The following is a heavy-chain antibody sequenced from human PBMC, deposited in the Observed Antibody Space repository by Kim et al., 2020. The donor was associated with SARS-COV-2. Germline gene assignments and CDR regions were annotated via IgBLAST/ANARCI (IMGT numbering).Heavy chain of an antibody. CDR1: GYSISSGYY. Sequence: SETLSLTCTVSGYSISSGYYWGWIRQPPGKGLEWIGSIYHSGSTYYNPSPKSRVTISVDTSQNQFSLMLSSVTAAVTAVYYCAGQIDNRYSSSWLDYWG. D-gene: IGHD6-13*01. CDR3: AGQIDNRYSSSWLDY. CDR2: IYHSGST. J-gene: IGHJ4*01. V-gene: IGHV4-38-2*02.